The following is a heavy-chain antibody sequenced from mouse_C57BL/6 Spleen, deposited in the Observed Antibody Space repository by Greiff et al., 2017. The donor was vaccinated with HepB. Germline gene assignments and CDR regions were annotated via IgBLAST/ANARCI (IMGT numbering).Heavy chain of an antibody. Sequence: VQLQQSGPVLVKPGASVKMSCKASGYTFTDYYMNWVKQSHGKSLEWIGVINPYNGGTSYNQKFKGKATLTVDKSSSTAYMELNSLTSEDSAVYYCAREGLLYYFDYWGQGTTLTVSS. CDR3: AREGLLYYFDY. D-gene: IGHD1-1*01. CDR2: INPYNGGT. J-gene: IGHJ2*01. V-gene: IGHV1-19*01. CDR1: GYTFTDYY.